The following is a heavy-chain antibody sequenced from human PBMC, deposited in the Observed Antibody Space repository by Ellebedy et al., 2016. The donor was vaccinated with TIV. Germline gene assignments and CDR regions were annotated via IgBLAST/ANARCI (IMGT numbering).Heavy chain of an antibody. CDR3: ARIASLSGGMVGPDYGPDV. CDR1: GGSFSGYY. J-gene: IGHJ6*02. CDR2: INHSGST. D-gene: IGHD2-15*01. Sequence: GSLRLSCAVYGGSFSGYYWSWIRQPPGKGLEWIGEINHSGSTNYNPSLKGRVTVSVDTSKNQFSLKLSSLTAADTAIYYCARIASLSGGMVGPDYGPDVWGQGTTVTVSS. V-gene: IGHV4-34*01.